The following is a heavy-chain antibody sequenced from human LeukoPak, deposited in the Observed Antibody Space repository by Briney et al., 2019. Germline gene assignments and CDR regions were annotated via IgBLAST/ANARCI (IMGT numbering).Heavy chain of an antibody. CDR2: ISGSDGRT. J-gene: IGHJ5*02. Sequence: GGSLRLSCAASGFTSSSSAMNWVRQAPGKGLEWVSAISGSDGRTYYADSVRGRFTISRDNSKNTLYLQMNTLRAEDTALYFCTGSPAKGSWGQGTLVTVSS. D-gene: IGHD1-26*01. CDR3: TGSPAKGS. CDR1: GFTSSSSA. V-gene: IGHV3-23*01.